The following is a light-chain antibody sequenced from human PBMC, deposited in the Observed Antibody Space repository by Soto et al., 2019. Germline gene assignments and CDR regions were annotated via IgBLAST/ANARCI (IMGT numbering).Light chain of an antibody. CDR3: QQYNNWPYT. V-gene: IGKV3-15*01. CDR2: GAS. Sequence: DIVMTQSPATLSVSPGERATLSCRASQSVSSKLAWFQQKPGQAPRLLIYGASTRATGIPSRFSGSGSGTEFTLTISSMQSEDFAVYYCQQYNNWPYTFGQGTKLEIK. CDR1: QSVSSK. J-gene: IGKJ2*01.